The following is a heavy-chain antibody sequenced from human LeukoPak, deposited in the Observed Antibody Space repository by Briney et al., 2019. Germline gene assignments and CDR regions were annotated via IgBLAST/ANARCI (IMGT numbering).Heavy chain of an antibody. CDR1: GGSISSYY. V-gene: IGHV4-4*07. Sequence: SETLSLTCTVSGGSISSYYWSWIRQPAGKGLEWIGRIYTSGSTNYNPSLKSRVTMSVDTSKNQFSLKLSSVTAADTAVYYCARGLTDSSAYYGEYFQHWGQGTLVTVSS. CDR3: ARGLTDSSAYYGEYFQH. D-gene: IGHD3-22*01. CDR2: IYTSGST. J-gene: IGHJ1*01.